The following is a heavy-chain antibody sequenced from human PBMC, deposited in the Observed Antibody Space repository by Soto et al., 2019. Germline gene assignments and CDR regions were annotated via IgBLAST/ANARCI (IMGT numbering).Heavy chain of an antibody. CDR1: GFTFSNAW. D-gene: IGHD3-10*01. CDR2: IKSKTDGGTT. J-gene: IGHJ6*02. CDR3: WAYYYGSGSLIDGMDV. V-gene: IGHV3-15*07. Sequence: GGSLRLSCAASGFTFSNAWMNWVRQAPGKGLEWVGRIKSKTDGGTTDYAAPVKGRFTISRDDSKNTLYLQMNSLKTEDTAVYYCWAYYYGSGSLIDGMDVWGQGTTVTVSS.